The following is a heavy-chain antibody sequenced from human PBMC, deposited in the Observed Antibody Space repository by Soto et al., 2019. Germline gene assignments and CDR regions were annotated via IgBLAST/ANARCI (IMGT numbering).Heavy chain of an antibody. V-gene: IGHV3-15*07. CDR2: VKNNGGAT. CDR3: TADLGPAYNSNNWFAP. Sequence: PGGSLRLSCAASGFTFSSSSINWVRQAPGKGLELVGRVKNNGGATDYAPSVKGRFTISRDDSKDMVYLQMSSLRTEDTAIYYCTADLGPAYNSNNWFAPWGQGTLVTVSP. CDR1: GFTFSSSS. D-gene: IGHD6-13*01. J-gene: IGHJ5*02.